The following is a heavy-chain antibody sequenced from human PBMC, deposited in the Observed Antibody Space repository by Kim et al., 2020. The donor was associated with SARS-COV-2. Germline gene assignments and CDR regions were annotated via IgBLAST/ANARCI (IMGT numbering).Heavy chain of an antibody. D-gene: IGHD5-18*01. CDR3: TRDRGYSSFDY. V-gene: IGHV3-7*03. J-gene: IGHJ4*02. CDR2: K. Sequence: KNYVGSVQARFTISRDNARNSVFLQMNGLRAEDTAVYYCTRDRGYSSFDYWGLGTLVTVSS.